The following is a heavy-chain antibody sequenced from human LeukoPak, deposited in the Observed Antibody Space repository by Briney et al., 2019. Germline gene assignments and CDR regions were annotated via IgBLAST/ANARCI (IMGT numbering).Heavy chain of an antibody. D-gene: IGHD6-19*01. CDR1: GYTFTSYD. V-gene: IGHV1-69*13. J-gene: IGHJ4*02. CDR3: ARNPIAVAEGYDY. CDR2: IIPIFGTA. Sequence: SVKVSCKASGYTFTSYDISWVRQAPGQGLEWMGGIIPIFGTANYAQKFQGRVTITADESTSTAYMELSSLRSEDTAVYYCARNPIAVAEGYDYWGQGTLVTVSS.